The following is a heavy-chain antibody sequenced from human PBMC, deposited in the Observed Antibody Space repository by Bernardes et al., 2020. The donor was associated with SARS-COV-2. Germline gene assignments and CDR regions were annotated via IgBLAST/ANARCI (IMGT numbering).Heavy chain of an antibody. D-gene: IGHD6-6*01. CDR2: ISAIVGST. Sequence: GGSLRLSCVASGFTFSKNAMTWVRQVPGKGLEWVSAISAIVGSTYYAESVKGRFTISRDNSRNTLYLEMNSLRAEDTAVYYCSKNAKYSSSSMEVWGQGTTVTVS. CDR1: GFTFSKNA. V-gene: IGHV3-23*01. J-gene: IGHJ6*02. CDR3: SKNAKYSSSSMEV.